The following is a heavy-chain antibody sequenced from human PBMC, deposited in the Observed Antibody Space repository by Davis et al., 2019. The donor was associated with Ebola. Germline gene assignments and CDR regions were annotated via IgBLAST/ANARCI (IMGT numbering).Heavy chain of an antibody. CDR1: GFIVSDKY. D-gene: IGHD4-17*01. J-gene: IGHJ4*02. CDR2: ISNSNT. Sequence: GESLKISCAASGFIVSDKYMSWVRQAPGKGLELVSYISNSNTNYADSVKGRFTVSRDNSKYTLYLQMNSLRREDSAMYYCAKKTTATTDFDYWGQGTLVTVSS. CDR3: AKKTTATTDFDY. V-gene: IGHV3-11*06.